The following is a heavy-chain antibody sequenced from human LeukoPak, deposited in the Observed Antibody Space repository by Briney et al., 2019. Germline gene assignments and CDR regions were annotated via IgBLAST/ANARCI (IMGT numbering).Heavy chain of an antibody. J-gene: IGHJ4*02. CDR3: ARTVDTAMVGPGDY. CDR1: GFTFSSYA. CDR2: ISYEGSNK. Sequence: GGSLRLSCAASGFTFSSYAMHWVRQAPGKGLEWVAVISYEGSNKYYADSVKGRFPISRANSKNTLYLQMNSLRADDTAVYYCARTVDTAMVGPGDYWGQATLVIVCS. V-gene: IGHV3-30-3*01. D-gene: IGHD5-18*01.